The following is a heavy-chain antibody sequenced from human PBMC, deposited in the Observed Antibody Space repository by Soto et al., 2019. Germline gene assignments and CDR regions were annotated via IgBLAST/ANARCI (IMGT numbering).Heavy chain of an antibody. J-gene: IGHJ4*02. Sequence: ASVEVYCKASGYTFTSYDINWVRQATGQGLEWMGWMNPNSGNTGYAQKFQGRVTMTRNTSISTAYMELSSLRSEDTAVYYCARRAGEVVVITSAEYYFDYWGQGTLVTVSS. V-gene: IGHV1-8*01. CDR3: ARRAGEVVVITSAEYYFDY. CDR2: MNPNSGNT. CDR1: GYTFTSYD. D-gene: IGHD3-22*01.